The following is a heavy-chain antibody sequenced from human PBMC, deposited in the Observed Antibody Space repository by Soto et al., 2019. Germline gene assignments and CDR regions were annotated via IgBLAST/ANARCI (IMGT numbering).Heavy chain of an antibody. D-gene: IGHD6-19*01. CDR1: GITFSSYA. J-gene: IGHJ4*02. CDR2: VSGSGANT. Sequence: VGSLRLSCAASGITFSSYAMSWVRQAPGKGLEWASTVSGSGANTYYADSVKGRFTISRDNSENTLYLQMISLRAEDMAIYYCAKGPHSSGWHYFDYWGQGTLVTVSS. V-gene: IGHV3-23*01. CDR3: AKGPHSSGWHYFDY.